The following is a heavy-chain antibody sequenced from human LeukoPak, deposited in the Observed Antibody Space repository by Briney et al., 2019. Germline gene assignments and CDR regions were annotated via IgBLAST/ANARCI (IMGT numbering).Heavy chain of an antibody. CDR1: GFTFDDYA. Sequence: AGGSLRLSCAASGFTFDDYAMHWVRQAPGEGLVWVSRVNTDGSITSYADSVKGRFTISRDNAKNTLYLQMNSLRAEDTAVYYCVRSGGWPDYWGQGTLVTVSS. J-gene: IGHJ4*02. D-gene: IGHD6-19*01. V-gene: IGHV3-74*01. CDR3: VRSGGWPDY. CDR2: VNTDGSIT.